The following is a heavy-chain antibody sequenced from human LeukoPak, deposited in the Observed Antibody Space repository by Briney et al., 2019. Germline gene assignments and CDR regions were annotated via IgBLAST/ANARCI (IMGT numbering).Heavy chain of an antibody. Sequence: GGSLRLSCAGSGFTVSSNYMSWVRQAPGKGLEWVSVIYSGGSTYYADSVKGRFTISRDSSKNTLYLQMNSLIAEDTAVYYCARGRGSGWPFDYWGRGTLVTVSS. CDR2: IYSGGST. CDR1: GFTVSSNY. J-gene: IGHJ4*02. D-gene: IGHD6-19*01. V-gene: IGHV3-66*01. CDR3: ARGRGSGWPFDY.